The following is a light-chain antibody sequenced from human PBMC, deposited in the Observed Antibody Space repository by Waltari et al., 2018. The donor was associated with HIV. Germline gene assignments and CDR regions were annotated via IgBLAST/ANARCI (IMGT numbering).Light chain of an antibody. J-gene: IGLJ2*01. CDR2: EHN. CDR3: QSFDSNNQV. Sequence: NFMLTQPHSVSESPGRTITISCTRSIASKYVHWYQQRPGSSPTTVIYEHNHRPSGVPARFSGSIDSSSNSASLTISGLKTEDEADYYCQSFDSNNQVFGGGTKLTVL. CDR1: IASKY. V-gene: IGLV6-57*01.